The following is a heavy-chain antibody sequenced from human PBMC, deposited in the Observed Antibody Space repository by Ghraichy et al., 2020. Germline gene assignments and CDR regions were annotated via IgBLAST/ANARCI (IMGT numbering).Heavy chain of an antibody. V-gene: IGHV4-59*08. CDR2: IYYSGST. CDR1: GGSISSYY. Sequence: SQTLSLTCTVSGGSISSYYWSWIRQPPGKGLEWIGYIYYSGSTNYNPSLKSRVTISVDTSKNQFSLKLSSVTAADTAVYYCARIAASWHWYFDLWGRGTLVTVSS. J-gene: IGHJ2*01. D-gene: IGHD2-15*01. CDR3: ARIAASWHWYFDL.